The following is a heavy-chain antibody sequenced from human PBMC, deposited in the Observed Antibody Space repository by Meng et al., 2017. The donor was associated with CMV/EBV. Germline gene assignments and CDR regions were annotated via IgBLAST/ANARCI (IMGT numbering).Heavy chain of an antibody. Sequence: GSLKISCAASGFTFSSYAMHWVRQAPGKGLEWVAVISYDGSNKYYADSVKGRFTISRDNSKNTLYLQMNSLRAEDTAVYYCARDGANRAFDYWGQGTLVTVSS. CDR1: GFTFSSYA. CDR3: ARDGANRAFDY. CDR2: ISYDGSNK. J-gene: IGHJ4*02. D-gene: IGHD3-16*01. V-gene: IGHV3-30-3*01.